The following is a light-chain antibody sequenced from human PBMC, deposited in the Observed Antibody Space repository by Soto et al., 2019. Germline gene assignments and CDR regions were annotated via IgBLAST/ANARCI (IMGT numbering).Light chain of an antibody. CDR3: QQYINWPPGIT. Sequence: EIVMTQSPDTLSVSPGERATLSCRASQSVNINLAWYQQKPGQAPRLLIYGASTRATGIPARFSGSGSGTEFTLTISSLQSEDFALDYCQQYINWPPGITFGQGTRLEIK. J-gene: IGKJ5*01. CDR2: GAS. CDR1: QSVNIN. V-gene: IGKV3-15*01.